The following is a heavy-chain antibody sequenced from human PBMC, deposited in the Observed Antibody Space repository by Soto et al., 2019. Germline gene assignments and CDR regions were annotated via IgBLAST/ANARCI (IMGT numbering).Heavy chain of an antibody. CDR3: SRGVADYGDYEDSYWFDP. CDR1: GLTFSSYS. D-gene: IGHD4-17*01. CDR2: ISSSSSTI. J-gene: IGHJ5*02. Sequence: GSMILSCAASGLTFSSYSMNWVRQAAGKGLEWVSYISSSSSTIYYADSVKGRFTISRDNAKYSLYLQMNSLRDEDTAVYYCSRGVADYGDYEDSYWFDPWDQGALV. V-gene: IGHV3-48*02.